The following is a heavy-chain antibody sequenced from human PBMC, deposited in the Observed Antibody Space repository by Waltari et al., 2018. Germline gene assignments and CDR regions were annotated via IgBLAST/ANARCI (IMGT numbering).Heavy chain of an antibody. V-gene: IGHV1-2*02. CDR1: GYTFTGYY. D-gene: IGHD6-13*01. CDR2: INPNRGGT. J-gene: IGHJ1*01. CDR3: ASAGRVGSSWPQGH. Sequence: QVQLVQSGAEVKKPGASVKVSCKASGYTFTGYYMHWVRQAPGQGLEWMGWINPNRGGTNYAQKFQGRVTMTRDTSISTAYMELSRLRSDDTAVYYCASAGRVGSSWPQGHWGQGTLVTVSS.